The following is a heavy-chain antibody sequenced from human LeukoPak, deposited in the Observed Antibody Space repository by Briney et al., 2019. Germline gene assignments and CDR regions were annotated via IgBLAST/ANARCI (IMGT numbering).Heavy chain of an antibody. D-gene: IGHD6-6*01. CDR2: IKQDGSER. CDR3: AKGGKYSSSY. J-gene: IGHJ4*02. V-gene: IGHV3-7*01. Sequence: GGSLRLSCAASGFTFSGFSMSWVRQSPTKGLEWVANIKQDGSERYYVDSVKGRFTISRDNAKNSLSLQMNNLRVEDTAVYYCAKGGKYSSSYWGQGTLVTVSS. CDR1: GFTFSGFS.